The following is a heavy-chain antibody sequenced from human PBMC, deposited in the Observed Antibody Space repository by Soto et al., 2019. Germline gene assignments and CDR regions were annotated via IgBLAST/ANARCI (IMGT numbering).Heavy chain of an antibody. D-gene: IGHD5-12*01. CDR3: ARELYSGYDPDYFDY. V-gene: IGHV3-21*01. CDR1: GFTFSSYS. J-gene: IGHJ4*02. CDR2: ISSSSSYI. Sequence: EVQLVESGGGLVKPGGSLRLSCAASGFTFSSYSMNWVRQAPGKGLEWVSSISSSSSYIYYADSVKGRFTISRDNAKNSLYLQMNSLRAEDTAVYYCARELYSGYDPDYFDYWGQGTLVTVSS.